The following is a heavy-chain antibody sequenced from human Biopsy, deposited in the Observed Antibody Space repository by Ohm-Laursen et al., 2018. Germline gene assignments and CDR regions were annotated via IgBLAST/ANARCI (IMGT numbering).Heavy chain of an antibody. CDR3: ARATYSSGHKIDS. V-gene: IGHV3-23*01. CDR2: LTGSGGST. J-gene: IGHJ4*02. D-gene: IGHD6-25*01. CDR1: GFTFSSYA. Sequence: SLRLSCAATGFTFSSYAMSWVRQPPGKGLEWVSSLTGSGGSTYYADSVKGRFTISRDESKNTLYLQMNRLRAEDTAVYHCARATYSSGHKIDSWGQGTLVTVSS.